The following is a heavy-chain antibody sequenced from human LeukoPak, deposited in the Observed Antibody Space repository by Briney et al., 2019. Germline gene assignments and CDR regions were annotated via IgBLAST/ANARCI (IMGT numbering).Heavy chain of an antibody. CDR3: AGSGYCSSTSCYPFDY. D-gene: IGHD2-2*01. CDR2: ISGSGGST. CDR1: GFTFSSYA. V-gene: IGHV3-23*01. Sequence: PEGSLRLSCAASGFTFSSYAMSWVRQAPGKGLEWVSAISGSGGSTYYADSVKGRFTISRDNSKNTLYLQMNSLRAEDTAVYYCAGSGYCSSTSCYPFDYWGQGTLVTVSS. J-gene: IGHJ4*02.